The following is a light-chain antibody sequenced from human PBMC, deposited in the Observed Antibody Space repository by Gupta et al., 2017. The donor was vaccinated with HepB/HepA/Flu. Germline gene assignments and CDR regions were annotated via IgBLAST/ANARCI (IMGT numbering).Light chain of an antibody. J-gene: IGKJ4*01. Sequence: EIVLTQSPGTLSLSPGERATLSCRASQSVSSNLVWYQQKPGQAPRLLIYDTSNRATGIPARFSGSGSGTDFTLTISSLETEDFAVYYCQQRSNWPRTCGGGTNVEIQ. CDR2: DTS. CDR3: QQRSNWPRT. CDR1: QSVSSN. V-gene: IGKV3-11*01.